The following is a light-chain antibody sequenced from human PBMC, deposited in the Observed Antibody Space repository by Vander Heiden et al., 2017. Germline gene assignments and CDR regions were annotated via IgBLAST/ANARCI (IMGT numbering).Light chain of an antibody. CDR3: TSYTSRTTWV. CDR1: SRDVGGYNY. CDR2: DVS. Sequence: QSALTQPAPVSGSPGQSITIPCTGTSRDVGGYNYVSWYQQHPGKAPKVMIYDVSNRPSGVSNRFSGSKSGNTASLTISGLQAEDEADYYCTSYTSRTTWVFGGGTKLTVL. V-gene: IGLV2-14*03. J-gene: IGLJ2*01.